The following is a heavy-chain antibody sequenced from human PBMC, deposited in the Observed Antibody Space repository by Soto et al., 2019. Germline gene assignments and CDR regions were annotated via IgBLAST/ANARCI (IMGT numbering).Heavy chain of an antibody. Sequence: GESLKISYKGSGYSFTSYWIGWVRQLPGKGLEWMGIIYPGDSDTRYSPSFQGQVTISADKSISTAYLQWSSLKASDTAVYYCARAKSFGESYYYGMDVWGQGTTVTVSS. CDR1: GYSFTSYW. CDR2: IYPGDSDT. D-gene: IGHD3-10*01. J-gene: IGHJ6*02. V-gene: IGHV5-51*01. CDR3: ARAKSFGESYYYGMDV.